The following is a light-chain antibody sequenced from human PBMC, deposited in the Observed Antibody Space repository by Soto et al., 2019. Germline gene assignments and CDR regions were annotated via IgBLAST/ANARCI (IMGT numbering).Light chain of an antibody. CDR3: SSYTTNNAHV. J-gene: IGLJ2*01. Sequence: HSALTQPASVSASPGQSISLSCTGTSNDVGAFDYVSWYQQHPGKAPKLIIFEVFNRPSGVSTRFSGSKSGSTASLTISGLQAEDEADYFCSSYTTNNAHVFGGGTKLTVL. CDR2: EVF. V-gene: IGLV2-14*01. CDR1: SNDVGAFDY.